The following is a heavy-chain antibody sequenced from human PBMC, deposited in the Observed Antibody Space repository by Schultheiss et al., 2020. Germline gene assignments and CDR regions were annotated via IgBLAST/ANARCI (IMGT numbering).Heavy chain of an antibody. D-gene: IGHD3-22*01. V-gene: IGHV3-30*03. J-gene: IGHJ4*02. CDR3: ARDREHISGYYQWYLDY. CDR2: ISYDGSNK. Sequence: GGSLRLSCAASGFTFSSYGMHWVRQAPGKGLEWVAVISYDGSNKYYADSVKGRFTISRDNSKNTLYLQMNSLRAEDTAVFYCARDREHISGYYQWYLDYWGQGTLLTVSS. CDR1: GFTFSSYG.